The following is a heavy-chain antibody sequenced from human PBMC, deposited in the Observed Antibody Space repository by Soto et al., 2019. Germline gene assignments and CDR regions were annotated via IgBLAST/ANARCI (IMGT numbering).Heavy chain of an antibody. CDR2: INPSGGST. J-gene: IGHJ4*02. Sequence: QVQMVQSGAEVKKPGASVKVYCKASGYTFTSYYMHWVRQAPGQGLEWMGIINPSGGSTTYAQKFQGRVTMTRDTSTSTVYMELSSLRFEDTAVYYCARDGDFWRWDYWGQGTQVTVSS. CDR3: ARDGDFWRWDY. CDR1: GYTFTSYY. D-gene: IGHD3-3*01. V-gene: IGHV1-46*01.